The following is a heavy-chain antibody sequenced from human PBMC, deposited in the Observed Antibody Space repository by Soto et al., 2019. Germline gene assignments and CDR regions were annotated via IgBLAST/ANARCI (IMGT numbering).Heavy chain of an antibody. V-gene: IGHV3-21*01. CDR3: ARSISGTYGFDYYAMDV. CDR2: ISSSGFYT. Sequence: DVQLVESGGGLVKPGGSLTLSCAASGFTISTFPLHWVRQAPGKGLEWVSYISSSGFYTYYADSVKGRFTISRDSAKNSLYLQLNSLRADDTAMYHCARSISGTYGFDYYAMDVWGQGTTVTVSS. CDR1: GFTISTFP. J-gene: IGHJ6*02. D-gene: IGHD3-10*01.